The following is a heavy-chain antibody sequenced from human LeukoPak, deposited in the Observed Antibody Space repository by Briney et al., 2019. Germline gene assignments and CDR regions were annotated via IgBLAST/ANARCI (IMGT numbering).Heavy chain of an antibody. CDR1: GFIFSSYA. J-gene: IGHJ6*02. CDR3: ARDHSSSGMDV. CDR2: ISSSSSYI. Sequence: GGSLRLSCAASGFIFSSYAMSWVRQAPGKGLEWVSSISSSSSYIYDADSVKGRFTISRDNAKNSLYLQMNSLRAEDTAVYYCARDHSSSGMDVWGQGTTVTVSS. V-gene: IGHV3-21*01.